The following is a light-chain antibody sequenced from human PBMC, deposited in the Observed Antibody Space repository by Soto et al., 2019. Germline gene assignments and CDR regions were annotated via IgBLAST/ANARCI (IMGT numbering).Light chain of an antibody. CDR3: AAWDGSLNNVL. V-gene: IGLV1-44*01. CDR2: GDN. J-gene: IGLJ2*01. Sequence: QSVLTQPPSASGTPGQRVTISCSGSGSSIGTNTVNWYRQLPGTAPKLLIYGDNQRPSGVPDGFSGSKSGTSASLAISGLQSEDEADYYCAAWDGSLNNVLFGGGTKVTVL. CDR1: GSSIGTNT.